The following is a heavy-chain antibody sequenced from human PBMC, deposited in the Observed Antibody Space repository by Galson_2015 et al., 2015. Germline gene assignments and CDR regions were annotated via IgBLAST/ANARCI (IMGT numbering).Heavy chain of an antibody. CDR3: ARDSGRIAARDRPDSDLDY. D-gene: IGHD6-6*01. V-gene: IGHV1-2*04. CDR1: GYTFTGYY. CDR2: INPNSGGT. Sequence: SVKVSCKASGYTFTGYYMHWVRQAPGQGLEWMGWINPNSGGTNYAQKFQGWVTMTRDTSISTAYMELSRLRSDDTAVYYCARDSGRIAARDRPDSDLDYWGQGTLVTVSS. J-gene: IGHJ4*02.